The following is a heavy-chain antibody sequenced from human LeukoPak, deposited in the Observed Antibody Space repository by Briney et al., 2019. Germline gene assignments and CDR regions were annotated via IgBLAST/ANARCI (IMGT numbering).Heavy chain of an antibody. CDR3: TTAAGFFGDHGDY. V-gene: IGHV3-15*01. D-gene: IGHD4-17*01. CDR1: GFTFSNAW. Sequence: GRSLRLSCAASGFTFSNAWMSWVRQAPGKGLEWVGRIKSKTDGGTTDYAAPVKGRFTISRDDSKNTLYLQMNSLKTEDTAVYYCTTAAGFFGDHGDYWGQGTLVTVSS. CDR2: IKSKTDGGTT. J-gene: IGHJ4*02.